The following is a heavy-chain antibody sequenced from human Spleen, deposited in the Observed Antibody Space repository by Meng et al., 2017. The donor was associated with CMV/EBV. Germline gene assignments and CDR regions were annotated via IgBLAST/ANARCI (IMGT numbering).Heavy chain of an antibody. J-gene: IGHJ6*02. CDR1: GFTFNNFA. Sequence: GESLKISCTASGFTFNNFAMSWVRQTPGKGLEWVSVIYSGATSTFYLDSVKGRFTISREDSKNMLYLQMNRLRAEDTAVYYCAKYTWGDYYYGMDVWGQGTTVTVSS. CDR3: AKYTWGDYYYGMDV. D-gene: IGHD3-10*01. CDR2: IYSGATST. V-gene: IGHV3-23*03.